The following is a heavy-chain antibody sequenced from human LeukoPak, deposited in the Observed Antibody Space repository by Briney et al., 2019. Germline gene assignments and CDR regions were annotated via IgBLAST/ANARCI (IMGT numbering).Heavy chain of an antibody. CDR3: ASIPGTYDYVWGSYRHAFDI. J-gene: IGHJ3*02. V-gene: IGHV4-39*01. D-gene: IGHD3-16*02. CDR1: GGFISSSSYY. Sequence: VKPSETLSLTCTVSGGFISSSSYYWGWIRQPPGKGLEWIGSIYYSGSTYYNPSLKSRVTISVDTSKNQFSLKLSSVTAADTAVYYCASIPGTYDYVWGSYRHAFDIWGQGTMVTVSS. CDR2: IYYSGST.